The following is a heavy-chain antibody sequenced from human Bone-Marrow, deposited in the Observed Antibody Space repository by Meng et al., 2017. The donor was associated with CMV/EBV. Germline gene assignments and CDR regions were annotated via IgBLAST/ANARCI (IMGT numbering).Heavy chain of an antibody. CDR3: ARGGFSYGLLWFDP. CDR2: ISWEDVK. CDR1: GLPTNTTGVG. D-gene: IGHD5-18*01. J-gene: IGHJ5*02. Sequence: HITLKESVPPLVKPTPTLPLTCPFSGLPTNTTGVGVGWIRQYPGKALEWLALISWEDVKEYSPSLNTRLTITKDTSKNQVLLTMTNMDPVDTATYYCARGGFSYGLLWFDPWGQGALVTVSS. V-gene: IGHV2-5*02.